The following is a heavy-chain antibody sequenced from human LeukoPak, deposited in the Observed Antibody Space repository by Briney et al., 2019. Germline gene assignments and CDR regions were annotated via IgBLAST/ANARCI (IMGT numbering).Heavy chain of an antibody. CDR1: GGSFSGYY. V-gene: IGHV4-34*01. J-gene: IGHJ6*02. Sequence: KPSETLSLTCAVYGGSFSGYYWSWIRQPPGKGLEWIGEINHSGSTNYNPSLKSRVTISVDTSKNQFSLKLSSVTAADTAVYYCAKGKDDYSNYRYYYGMDVWGQGTTVTVSS. CDR3: AKGKDDYSNYRYYYGMDV. CDR2: INHSGST. D-gene: IGHD4-11*01.